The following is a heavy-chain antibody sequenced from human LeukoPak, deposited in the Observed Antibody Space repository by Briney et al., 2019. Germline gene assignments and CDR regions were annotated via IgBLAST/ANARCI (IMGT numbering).Heavy chain of an antibody. J-gene: IGHJ4*02. CDR2: ISSRSDNT. V-gene: IGHV3-23*01. D-gene: IGHD3-9*01. CDR3: AKWGDYDVLTGYYVSDF. CDR1: GFIFSNYA. Sequence: GGSLRLSCAASGFIFSNYAMYWVRQAPGKGLEWVSAISSRSDNTYYADSVKGRFTLSRDSSKNTLYLQMNSLRADDTAVYYCAKWGDYDVLTGYYVSDFWGQGTLVTVSS.